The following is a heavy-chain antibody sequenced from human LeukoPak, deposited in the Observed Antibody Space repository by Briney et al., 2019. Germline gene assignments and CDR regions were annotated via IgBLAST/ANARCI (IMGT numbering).Heavy chain of an antibody. CDR2: IKQDGSEK. CDR3: ARYAYGYYYHYMDV. J-gene: IGHJ6*03. V-gene: IGHV3-7*01. CDR1: GFSFSSYW. Sequence: GGSLRLSCAASGFSFSSYWMSWVRRAPGKGLEWVANIKQDGSEKYYVDSVKGRFTISRDSAKNSLYLQMNSLRAEDTAVYYCARYAYGYYYHYMDVWGKGTTVTVSS. D-gene: IGHD4-17*01.